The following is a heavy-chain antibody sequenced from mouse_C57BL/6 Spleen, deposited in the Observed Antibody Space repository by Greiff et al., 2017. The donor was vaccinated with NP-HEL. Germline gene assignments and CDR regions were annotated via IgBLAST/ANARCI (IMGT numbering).Heavy chain of an antibody. CDR1: GFNIKNTY. D-gene: IGHD1-1*01. Sequence: EVKLQQSVAELVRPGASVKLSCTASGFNIKNTYMHWVKQRPEQGLEWIGRIDPANGNTNYAPKFQGKATITADTSSNTAYLQLSSLTTEDTAIYYCAREDYYGSSYGYFDVWGTGTTVTVSS. V-gene: IGHV14-3*01. CDR2: IDPANGNT. J-gene: IGHJ1*03. CDR3: AREDYYGSSYGYFDV.